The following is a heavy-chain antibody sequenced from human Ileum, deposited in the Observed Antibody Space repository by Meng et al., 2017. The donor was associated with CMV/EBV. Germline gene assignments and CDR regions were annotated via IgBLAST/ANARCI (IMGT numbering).Heavy chain of an antibody. CDR1: GFTFSGYG. J-gene: IGHJ6*02. CDR3: AKDLGRCSSTSCSKPAWYYGMDV. V-gene: IGHV3-30*02. Sequence: GESLKISCAASGFTFSGYGMHWVRHAPGEGLEWVAFIRYDGSYKFYADSVKGRFTISRDNSRNTLFLQMNSLSAEDTGLYYCAKDLGRCSSTSCSKPAWYYGMDVWGQGTTVTVSS. D-gene: IGHD2-2*01. CDR2: IRYDGSYK.